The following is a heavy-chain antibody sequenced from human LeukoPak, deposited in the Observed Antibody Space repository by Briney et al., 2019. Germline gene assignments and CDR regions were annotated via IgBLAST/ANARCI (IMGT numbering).Heavy chain of an antibody. D-gene: IGHD3-10*01. V-gene: IGHV4-4*02. CDR1: GGSIITNAW. CDR2: IYHGGST. CDR3: ARDIYGSGTYYYYNYGMDV. Sequence: SETLSLTCTVSGGSIITNAWWAWVRQPPGKGLEWIGEIYHGGSTNYRPSLKSRVTISVDKSKNQVSLNLTSVTAADTAVYFCARDIYGSGTYYYYNYGMDVWGKGTTATVSA. J-gene: IGHJ6*04.